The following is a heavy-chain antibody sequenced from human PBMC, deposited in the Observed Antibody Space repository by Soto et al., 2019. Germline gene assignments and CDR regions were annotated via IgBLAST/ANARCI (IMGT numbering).Heavy chain of an antibody. CDR2: FSGSGGNI. CDR3: AKDPPWTVGPLAMDV. V-gene: IGHV3-23*01. CDR1: GFTFITHA. J-gene: IGHJ6*02. Sequence: WGSLRLSCVASGFTFITHAIIWVRHFPLKGLEWVSTFSGSGGNIYYGESVKGRFTISRDDPKNTLYLDMNSLRVEDTAVYYCAKDPPWTVGPLAMDVWGQGTTVTVSS. D-gene: IGHD2-2*01.